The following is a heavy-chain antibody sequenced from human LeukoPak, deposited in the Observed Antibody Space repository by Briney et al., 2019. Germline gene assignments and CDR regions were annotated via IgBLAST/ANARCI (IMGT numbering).Heavy chain of an antibody. CDR3: ARAPTGTGGWNWFDP. D-gene: IGHD1-1*01. Sequence: SEALSLTCTVSGGSISSYYWSWIRQPAGKGLELIGRIYPSGSTNYNPSLKSRDTMSVDTSKNQFSLKLSSVTAADTAVYYCARAPTGTGGWNWFDPWGQGTLVTVSS. CDR2: IYPSGST. V-gene: IGHV4-4*07. J-gene: IGHJ5*02. CDR1: GGSISSYY.